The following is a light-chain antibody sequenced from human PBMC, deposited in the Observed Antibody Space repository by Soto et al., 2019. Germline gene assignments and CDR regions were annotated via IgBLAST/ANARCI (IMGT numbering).Light chain of an antibody. CDR3: QQGYSAPPIT. J-gene: IGKJ5*01. CDR1: QTISSY. V-gene: IGKV1-39*01. CDR2: GAS. Sequence: DIQMTQSPSSLSASVGDRVTITCRASQTISSYLNWYLQKPGKAPKLLIYGASTLQSGVPSRFSGSGSGTDFTLTISSLQPEDFATYYCQQGYSAPPITFGQGTRLEIK.